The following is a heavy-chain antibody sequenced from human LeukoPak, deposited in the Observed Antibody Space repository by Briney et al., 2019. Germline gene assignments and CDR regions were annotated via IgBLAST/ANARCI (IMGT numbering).Heavy chain of an antibody. CDR2: IYYSGST. CDR3: GRVRRIQRYYYYYYMDV. J-gene: IGHJ6*03. Sequence: SETLSLTCTVSGGSISSYYWSCIRQPPGKGLEWIGYIYYSGSTNYNPSLKSRVTISVDTSKNQFSLKLSSVTAADTAVYYCGRVRRIQRYYYYYYMDVWGKGTTVTVSS. CDR1: GGSISSYY. D-gene: IGHD5-18*01. V-gene: IGHV4-59*01.